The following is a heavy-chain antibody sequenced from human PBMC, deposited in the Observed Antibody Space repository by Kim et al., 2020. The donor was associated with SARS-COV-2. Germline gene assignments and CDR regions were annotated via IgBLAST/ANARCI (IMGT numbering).Heavy chain of an antibody. D-gene: IGHD6-13*01. Sequence: GGSLRLSCAASGFTFSSYSMNWVRQAPGKGLEWVSSISSSSSYIYYADSVKGRFTISRDNAKNSLYLQMNSLRAEDTAVYYCARTGRPGYSSSWSQQGRYYGMDVWGQGTTVTVSS. V-gene: IGHV3-21*01. CDR2: ISSSSSYI. CDR1: GFTFSSYS. CDR3: ARTGRPGYSSSWSQQGRYYGMDV. J-gene: IGHJ6*02.